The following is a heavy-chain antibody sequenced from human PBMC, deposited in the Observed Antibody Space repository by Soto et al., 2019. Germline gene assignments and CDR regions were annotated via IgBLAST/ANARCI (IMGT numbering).Heavy chain of an antibody. CDR1: GYTFTSYG. CDR3: ARVCVGGGSCSLNYYYYGMDV. CDR2: ISAYNGNT. V-gene: IGHV1-18*01. J-gene: IGHJ6*02. Sequence: QVQLVQSGAEVKKPGASVKVSCKASGYTFTSYGISWVRQAPGQGLEWMGWISAYNGNTNYAQKLQGRVTMTTDTSTSTAYMELRSLRSDDTAVYYCARVCVGGGSCSLNYYYYGMDVWGQGTTVTVSS. D-gene: IGHD2-15*01.